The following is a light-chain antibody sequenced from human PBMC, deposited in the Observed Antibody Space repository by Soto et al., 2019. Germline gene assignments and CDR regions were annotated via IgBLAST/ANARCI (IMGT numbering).Light chain of an antibody. CDR3: QQYTPQWT. CDR1: QSISSW. V-gene: IGKV1-5*01. Sequence: DIQMTQSPSTLSASVGDRVTITCRASQSISSWLAWYQQKPGKAPKLLIYDASSLESGVPSRCSGSGSGTEFTLTISSLQPDDFATYYCQQYTPQWTFGQGTKVDIK. J-gene: IGKJ1*01. CDR2: DAS.